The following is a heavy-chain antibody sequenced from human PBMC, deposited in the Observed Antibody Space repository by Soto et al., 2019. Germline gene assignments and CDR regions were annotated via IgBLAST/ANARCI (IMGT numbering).Heavy chain of an antibody. CDR3: AREDTWLQLRDGFDS. V-gene: IGHV3-74*01. CDR1: GFTFSSYW. D-gene: IGHD5-12*01. CDR2: IKSDGSST. J-gene: IGHJ3*02. Sequence: EVQLVESGGGLVQPGGSLRLSCAASGFTFSSYWMHWVLQAPGKGMVWVSRIKSDGSSTSYADSVKGRFTISRDNAKNTRYLNMNSVRAEDTAVYYCAREDTWLQLRDGFDSWGPWTMVTVSS.